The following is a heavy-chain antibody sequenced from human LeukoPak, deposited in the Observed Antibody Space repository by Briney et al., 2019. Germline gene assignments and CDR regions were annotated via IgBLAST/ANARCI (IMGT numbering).Heavy chain of an antibody. Sequence: GGSLRLSCAASGFIFSSYEMNWVRQAPGKGLEWVSYISSSGSTRYYADSVKGRITISRDNSKNTLYLQMDSLRIEDTAVYYCAKGGRWDYYDSSHWGQGTMVTVSS. V-gene: IGHV3-48*03. CDR1: GFIFSSYE. D-gene: IGHD3-22*01. CDR3: AKGGRWDYYDSSH. CDR2: ISSSGSTR. J-gene: IGHJ3*01.